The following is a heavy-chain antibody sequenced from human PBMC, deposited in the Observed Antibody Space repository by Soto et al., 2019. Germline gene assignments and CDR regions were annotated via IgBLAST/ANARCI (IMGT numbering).Heavy chain of an antibody. V-gene: IGHV3-7*03. CDR2: INQDGGGT. D-gene: IGHD3-22*01. J-gene: IGHJ4*02. Sequence: PWGSLRLSCVASGFTFIRSFMGCVRQAPWKGLEWVANINQDGGGTYYVDSVEGRFTISRDNSRNTLYLQMNSLRAEDTAVYYCATSYDSSGYDYWGQGTLVTVSS. CDR3: ATSYDSSGYDY. CDR1: GFTFIRSF.